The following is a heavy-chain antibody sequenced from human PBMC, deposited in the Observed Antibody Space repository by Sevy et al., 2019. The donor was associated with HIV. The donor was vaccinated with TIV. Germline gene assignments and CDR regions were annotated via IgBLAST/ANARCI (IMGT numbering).Heavy chain of an antibody. V-gene: IGHV3-11*06. D-gene: IGHD2-15*01. CDR1: GFTFSDSY. CDR3: ARDVLRFDL. J-gene: IGHJ5*02. CDR2: ISSSAFSS. Sequence: GGYLRLSCVASGFTFSDSYMSWIRQAPGKGLEWVSQISSSAFSSNHAGSVKGRFTISRDNAKNSLYLQMNSLGADDTAVYYCARDVLRFDLWGQGTLVTVSS.